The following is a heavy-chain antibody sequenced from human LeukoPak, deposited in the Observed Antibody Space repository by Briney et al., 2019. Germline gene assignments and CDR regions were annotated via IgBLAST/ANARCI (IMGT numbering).Heavy chain of an antibody. CDR1: GYTFTSYG. D-gene: IGHD3-10*01. Sequence: ASVKVSCKASGYTFTSYGISWVRQAPGQGLEWMGWISAYNGNTNYAQKLQGRVTMTTDTSTSTAYMELRSLRSDDTAVYYCARALDSGTNPVYYYYYGMDVWGKGTTVTVSS. CDR3: ARALDSGTNPVYYYYYGMDV. V-gene: IGHV1-18*04. J-gene: IGHJ6*04. CDR2: ISAYNGNT.